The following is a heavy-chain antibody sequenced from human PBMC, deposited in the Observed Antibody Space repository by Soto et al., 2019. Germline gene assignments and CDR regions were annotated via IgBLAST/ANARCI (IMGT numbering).Heavy chain of an antibody. Sequence: GSLRLSCAASGFTFSSHAMNWIRQPPGMGLEWIGSIHYSGSTQFHPSFKSRVTISVDTSKNEFSLRLRSVTAADTSVYYCARHLKAVAAAMAYWGQGIPVTVSS. V-gene: IGHV4-59*08. J-gene: IGHJ4*02. CDR2: IHYSGST. D-gene: IGHD6-19*01. CDR3: ARHLKAVAAAMAY. CDR1: GFTFSSHA.